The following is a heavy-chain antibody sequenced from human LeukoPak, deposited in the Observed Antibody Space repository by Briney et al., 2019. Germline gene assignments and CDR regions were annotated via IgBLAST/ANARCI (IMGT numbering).Heavy chain of an antibody. CDR2: IYHSGST. J-gene: IGHJ5*02. D-gene: IGHD4-17*01. V-gene: IGHV4-4*02. Sequence: SETLSLTCAVSGGSISSSNWWSWVRQPPGKGLEWIGEIYHSGSTNYNPSLKSRVTISVDKSKNQFSLKLSSVTAADTAVYYCARTPAVNTGWFDPWGQGTLVTVSS. CDR1: GGSISSSNW. CDR3: ARTPAVNTGWFDP.